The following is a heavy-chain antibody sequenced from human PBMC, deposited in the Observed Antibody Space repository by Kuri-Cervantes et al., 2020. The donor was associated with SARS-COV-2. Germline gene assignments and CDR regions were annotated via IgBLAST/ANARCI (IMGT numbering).Heavy chain of an antibody. J-gene: IGHJ6*03. CDR3: ASTQGVTLLDYYYYYMDV. V-gene: IGHV3-21*01. CDR1: GFTFSSYS. CDR2: ISSSSSYI. Sequence: GGSLRLCCAASGFTFSSYSMNWVRQAPGKGLEWVSSISSSSSYIYYADSVKGRFTISRDNAKNSLYLQMNSLRAEDTAVYYCASTQGVTLLDYYYYYMDVWGKGTTVTVSS. D-gene: IGHD3-10*01.